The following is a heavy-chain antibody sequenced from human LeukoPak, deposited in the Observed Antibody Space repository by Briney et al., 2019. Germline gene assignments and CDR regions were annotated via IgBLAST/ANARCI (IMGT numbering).Heavy chain of an antibody. D-gene: IGHD2-2*01. CDR3: AKGPREYCSSTSCPNWFDS. V-gene: IGHV3-23*01. CDR2: ISASGGTT. Sequence: GGSLRLSCAASGFTFNNYAMSWVRQAPGKGLEWVSAISASGGTTYYADSVKGRFTISRDNSENTLFLQMNSLRAEDTAVYYCAKGPREYCSSTSCPNWFDSWGQGTLVAVSS. J-gene: IGHJ5*01. CDR1: GFTFNNYA.